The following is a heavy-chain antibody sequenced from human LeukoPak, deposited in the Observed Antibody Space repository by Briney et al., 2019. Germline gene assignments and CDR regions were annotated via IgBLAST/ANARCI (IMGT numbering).Heavy chain of an antibody. J-gene: IGHJ6*02. Sequence: PGGSLRLSCAASEFTFSSYSMNWVRQAPGKGLEWVSSISSSSSYIYYADSVRGRFTISRDNAKNSLYLQMNSLRAEDTAVYYCARDADSSSWSMYYYGMDVWGQGTTVTVSS. CDR2: ISSSSSYI. D-gene: IGHD6-13*01. CDR3: ARDADSSSWSMYYYGMDV. V-gene: IGHV3-21*01. CDR1: EFTFSSYS.